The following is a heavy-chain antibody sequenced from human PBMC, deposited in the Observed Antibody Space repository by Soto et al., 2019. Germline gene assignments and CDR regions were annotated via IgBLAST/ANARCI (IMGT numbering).Heavy chain of an antibody. D-gene: IGHD4-4*01. Sequence: QVQLVQFGAEVKKAGSSVKVSCNASGGTFSTYGIRWVRQAPGRGLECMGGIIPILGTANYAQKFQGRITITADERTSTAYMELSSLRSEDTAVYYCARDDSNYPGRFGMDVWGQGSTVTVSS. V-gene: IGHV1-69*01. J-gene: IGHJ6*02. CDR1: GGTFSTYG. CDR3: ARDDSNYPGRFGMDV. CDR2: IIPILGTA.